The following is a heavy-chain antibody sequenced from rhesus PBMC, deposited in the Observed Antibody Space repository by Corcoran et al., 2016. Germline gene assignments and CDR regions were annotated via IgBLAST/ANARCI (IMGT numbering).Heavy chain of an antibody. CDR2: VDPEDGEA. CDR3: ARFGSAGYYFDY. CDR1: GYTLHDPS. D-gene: IGHD4-29*01. V-gene: IGHV1-111*02. J-gene: IGHJ4*01. Sequence: EVQLVQSGAEVKKPGASVKLSCKASGYTLHDPSLNWVRQAPGKGLEWMGRVDPEDGEADYAQKFQDRVTITADMSTDTAYMELSSLRSEDTAVYYCARFGSAGYYFDYWGQGVLVTVSS.